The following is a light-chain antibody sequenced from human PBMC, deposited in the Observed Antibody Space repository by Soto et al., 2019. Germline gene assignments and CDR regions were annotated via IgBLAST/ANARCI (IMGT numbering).Light chain of an antibody. CDR1: KSNIGAGYD. J-gene: IGLJ2*01. CDR3: QSYDTSLNSPAV. CDR2: GDI. V-gene: IGLV1-40*01. Sequence: QSVLTQPPSVSGAPGQRVTISCTGSKSNIGAGYDVHWYQQLPGTAPKLLIYGDINRPSGVPDRFSGSKSGTSASLAITGLQAEDEADYYCQSYDTSLNSPAVFGGGTKVTVL.